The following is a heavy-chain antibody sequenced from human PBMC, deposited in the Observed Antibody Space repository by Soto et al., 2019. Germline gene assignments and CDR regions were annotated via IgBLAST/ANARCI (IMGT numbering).Heavy chain of an antibody. CDR2: ISYDGSNK. CDR1: GFTFSSYG. CDR3: APGGVVVPADIHRNWFDP. J-gene: IGHJ5*02. Sequence: PGGSLRLSCAASGFTFSSYGMHWVRQAPGKGLEWVAVISYDGSNKYYADSVKGRFTISRDNSKNTLYLQMNSLRAEDTAVYYCAPGGVVVPADIHRNWFDPWGQGTLVTVSS. D-gene: IGHD2-2*02. V-gene: IGHV3-30*03.